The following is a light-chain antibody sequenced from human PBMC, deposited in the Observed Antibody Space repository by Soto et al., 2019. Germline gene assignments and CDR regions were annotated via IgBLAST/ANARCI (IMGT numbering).Light chain of an antibody. J-gene: IGKJ5*01. Sequence: EILMTQSQVTLSVSPGERVTLSCRASQSVSDNLAWYQQKPGQAPRLLIYDASNRATGIPARFSGSGSGTDFTLTISSLEPEDFAVYYCQQRSNWPRTFGQGTRLEI. CDR2: DAS. V-gene: IGKV3-11*01. CDR3: QQRSNWPRT. CDR1: QSVSDN.